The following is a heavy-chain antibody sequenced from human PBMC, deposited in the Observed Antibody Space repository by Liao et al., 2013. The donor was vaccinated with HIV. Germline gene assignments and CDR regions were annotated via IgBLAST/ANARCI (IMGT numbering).Heavy chain of an antibody. Sequence: QVQLQESGPRLVKPSQTLSLTCNVSAGSISSGSHYWSWIRQPAEKGLEWIGRIYTRGSTNYNPSLKSRVTISVDTSKNQFSLKLSSVTAADTAVYYCARGRAAVAGIDYWGQGTLVTVSS. D-gene: IGHD6-19*01. V-gene: IGHV4-61*02. CDR1: AGSISSGSHY. J-gene: IGHJ4*02. CDR2: IYTRGST. CDR3: ARGRAAVAGIDY.